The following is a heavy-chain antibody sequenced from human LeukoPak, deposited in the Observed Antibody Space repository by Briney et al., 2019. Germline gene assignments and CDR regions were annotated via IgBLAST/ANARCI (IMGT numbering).Heavy chain of an antibody. CDR3: AKEGVDCSSTSCLYYYYYYMDV. J-gene: IGHJ6*03. CDR2: INSDGIST. D-gene: IGHD2-2*01. CDR1: GFTFSTYW. V-gene: IGHV3-74*01. Sequence: GGSLRLSCEASGFTFSTYWMHWVRQAPGKGLVWVSRINSDGISTSYADSVEGRFTISRDNAKNTLYLQMNSLRAEDTAVYYCAKEGVDCSSTSCLYYYYYYMDVWGKGTTVTVSS.